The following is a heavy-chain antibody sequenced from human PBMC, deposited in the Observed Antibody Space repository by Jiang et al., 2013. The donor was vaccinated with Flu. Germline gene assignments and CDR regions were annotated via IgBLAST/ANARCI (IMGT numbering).Heavy chain of an antibody. CDR3: AASVGAPLSGRVYFDY. CDR2: IIPILGTT. V-gene: IGHV1-69*06. J-gene: IGHJ4*02. Sequence: PGSSVKVSCKASGGTFSSYVISWVRQAPGQELEWMGGIIPILGTTNYAQKFEDRVTITADKSTSTAHMELSSLRSEDTAVYYCAASVGAPLSGRVYFDYWGQGTLVTVSS. CDR1: GGTFSSYV. D-gene: IGHD1-26*01.